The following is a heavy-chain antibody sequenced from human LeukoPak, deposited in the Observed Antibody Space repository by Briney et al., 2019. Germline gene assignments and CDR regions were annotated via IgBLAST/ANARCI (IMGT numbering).Heavy chain of an antibody. Sequence: SETLSLTCTVSGGSLSSRSYYWGWIRQPPGNGLEWIAIIYYSGTTYSNPSLRSRVTISVDTSKNQFSLKLSSVTAADTAVYYCASFYCSGGSCFQYYYYYYMDVWGKGTTVTISS. V-gene: IGHV4-39*01. J-gene: IGHJ6*03. CDR2: IYYSGTT. CDR3: ASFYCSGGSCFQYYYYYYMDV. D-gene: IGHD2-15*01. CDR1: GGSLSSRSYY.